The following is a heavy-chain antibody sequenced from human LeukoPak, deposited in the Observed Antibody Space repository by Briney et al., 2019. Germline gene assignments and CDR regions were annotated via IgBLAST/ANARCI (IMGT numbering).Heavy chain of an antibody. CDR2: ISSSSSYI. J-gene: IGHJ4*02. V-gene: IGHV3-21*01. D-gene: IGHD2-21*02. Sequence: KPGGSLRLSCAASGFTFSSYSMNWARQAPGKGLEWVSSISSSSSYIYYADSVKGRFTISRDNAKNSLYLQMNSLRAEDTAVYYCAREPSNIVVVTAISYYFDYWGQGTLVTVSS. CDR3: AREPSNIVVVTAISYYFDY. CDR1: GFTFSSYS.